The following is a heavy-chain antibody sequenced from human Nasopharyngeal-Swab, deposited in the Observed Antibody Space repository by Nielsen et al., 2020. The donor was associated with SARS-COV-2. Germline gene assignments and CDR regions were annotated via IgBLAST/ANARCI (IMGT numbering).Heavy chain of an antibody. CDR2: ISWNSGSI. CDR3: AKDFYYDSSGPPSVQH. Sequence: GGSLRFSCAASGFTFDDYAMHWVRQAPGKGLEWVSGISWNSGSIGYADSVKGRFTISRDNAKNSLYLQMNSLRAEDTALYYCAKDFYYDSSGPPSVQHWGQGTLVTVSS. D-gene: IGHD3-22*01. CDR1: GFTFDDYA. J-gene: IGHJ1*01. V-gene: IGHV3-9*01.